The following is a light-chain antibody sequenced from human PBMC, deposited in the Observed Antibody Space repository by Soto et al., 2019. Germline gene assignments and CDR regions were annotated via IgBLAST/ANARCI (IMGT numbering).Light chain of an antibody. CDR2: DVS. Sequence: VLTQAASGSGSPGQSSSISCTRTSSDVGGYNYVSWYQQHPGKAPKFMIYDVSNRPSGVSNRFSGSKSGNTASLTISGLQAEDGADYYCCSYTTSNTRQIVFGTGTKVTVL. J-gene: IGLJ1*01. CDR1: SSDVGGYNY. CDR3: CSYTTSNTRQIV. V-gene: IGLV2-14*01.